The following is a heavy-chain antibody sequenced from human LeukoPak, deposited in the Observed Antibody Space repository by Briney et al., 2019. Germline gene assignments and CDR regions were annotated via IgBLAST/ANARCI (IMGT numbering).Heavy chain of an antibody. J-gene: IGHJ6*03. D-gene: IGHD3-9*01. V-gene: IGHV3-9*01. Sequence: GRSLRLSCAASGFTFDDYAMHWVRQAPGKGLEWVSGISWNSGSVGYADSVKGRLTISRDNAKNSLYLQMNSLRAEDTALYYCARDQGYDILTGTSCYMDVWGKGTTVTVSS. CDR1: GFTFDDYA. CDR3: ARDQGYDILTGTSCYMDV. CDR2: ISWNSGSV.